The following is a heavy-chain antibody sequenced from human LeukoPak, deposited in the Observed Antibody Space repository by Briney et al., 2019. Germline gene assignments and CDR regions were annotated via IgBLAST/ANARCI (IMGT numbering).Heavy chain of an antibody. D-gene: IGHD2-2*02. CDR1: GGSISSYY. Sequence: HPSETLSLTCTVSGGSISSYYWSWIRQPPGKGLEWIGYIYYSGSTNYNPSLKSRVTISVDTSKNQFSLKLSSVTAADTAVYYCARGPCLWASCYRRFDYWGQGTLVTVSS. CDR2: IYYSGST. V-gene: IGHV4-59*12. CDR3: ARGPCLWASCYRRFDY. J-gene: IGHJ4*02.